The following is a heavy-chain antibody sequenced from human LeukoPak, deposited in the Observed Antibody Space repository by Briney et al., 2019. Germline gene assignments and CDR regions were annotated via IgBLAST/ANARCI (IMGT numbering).Heavy chain of an antibody. V-gene: IGHV3-74*01. CDR3: ARVRGGYYSDY. J-gene: IGHJ4*02. Sequence: GGSLRLSCAASGFIFSNYWMLWVRQAPGKGLVWVSRINSDGSSTSYADSVKGRFTISRVNAKNTLYLQMNSLRAEDTAVYYCARVRGGYYSDYWGQGTLVTVS. CDR1: GFIFSNYW. CDR2: INSDGSST. D-gene: IGHD3-16*01.